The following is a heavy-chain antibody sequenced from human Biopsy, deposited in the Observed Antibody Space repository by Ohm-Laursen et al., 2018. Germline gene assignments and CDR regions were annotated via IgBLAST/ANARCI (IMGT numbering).Heavy chain of an antibody. Sequence: SDTLSLTCTVTDGSISNIINYWGWIRQPLGKGLEWLGSIYHPGVTNYNPSLKSRFTISVDTSNNQFSLKLSSLTAADTAVYYCARHSFGSGRDFWGQGTLVTVSS. D-gene: IGHD3-10*01. CDR1: DGSISNIINY. CDR2: IYHPGVT. CDR3: ARHSFGSGRDF. V-gene: IGHV4-39*01. J-gene: IGHJ4*02.